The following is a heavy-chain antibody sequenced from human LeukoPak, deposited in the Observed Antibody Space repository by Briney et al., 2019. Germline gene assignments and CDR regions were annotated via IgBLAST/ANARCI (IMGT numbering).Heavy chain of an antibody. Sequence: SETLSLTCTVSGGSNSSSYWSWIRQPAGKGLEWIGRIYTTGSPNYNPSLKSRVTMSADRSKNQFSLKLNSVTAADTAVYYCARVGARVTYYYYYMDVWGKGTTVTVSS. V-gene: IGHV4-4*07. CDR3: ARVGARVTYYYYYMDV. J-gene: IGHJ6*03. CDR1: GGSNSSSY. D-gene: IGHD4-11*01. CDR2: IYTTGSP.